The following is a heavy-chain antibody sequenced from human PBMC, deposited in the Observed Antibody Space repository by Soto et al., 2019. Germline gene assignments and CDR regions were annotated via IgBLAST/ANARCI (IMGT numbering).Heavy chain of an antibody. V-gene: IGHV3-74*01. J-gene: IGHJ5*02. CDR1: GFTFSSYW. CDR2: IKTDGSST. CDR3: TREKFDP. Sequence: GGSLRLSCAASGFTFSSYWMHWVRQAPGKGLVWVSRIKTDGSSTNYAGSVRGRFTISRDNAKNMLYLQMNSLRPEDTAVYYCTREKFDPWGQGTLVTVSS.